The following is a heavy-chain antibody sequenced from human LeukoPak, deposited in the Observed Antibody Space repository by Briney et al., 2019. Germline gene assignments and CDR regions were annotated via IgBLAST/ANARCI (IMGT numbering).Heavy chain of an antibody. J-gene: IGHJ4*02. D-gene: IGHD6-19*01. CDR3: AREADYYGY. V-gene: IGHV1-2*02. CDR1: GYTFSDYY. Sequence: ASVKVSCKASGYTFSDYYMHWVRQAPGRGLEWMGWINPKSGGTNYAQKFQGRVTMTRDTSISTTYMELSRLRSDDTAVYYCAREADYYGYWGQGTLVTVSS. CDR2: INPKSGGT.